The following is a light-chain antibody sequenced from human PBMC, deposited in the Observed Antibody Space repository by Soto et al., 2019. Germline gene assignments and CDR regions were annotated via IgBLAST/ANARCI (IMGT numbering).Light chain of an antibody. CDR1: ESIDNW. J-gene: IGKJ1*01. CDR2: AAS. CDR3: QQYHTDWT. V-gene: IGKV1-5*01. Sequence: DIQMTQSPSTPSASVGDRVTITCRASESIDNWLAWYQQKPGKAPKLLIFAASTLVRGVPSRFSGRGSRTEFTLTLSSLQADDYATFYCQQYHTDWTYGQGTKVDIK.